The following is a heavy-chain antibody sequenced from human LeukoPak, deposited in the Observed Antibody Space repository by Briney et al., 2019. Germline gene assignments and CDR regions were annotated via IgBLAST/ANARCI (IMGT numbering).Heavy chain of an antibody. J-gene: IGHJ6*03. CDR1: GGSISSYY. Sequence: SETLSLTCTVSGGSISSYYWSWIRQPAGKGLEWIGRIYTSGSTNYNPSLKSRVTMSVDTSKNQFSLKLSSVTAADTAVYYCARDFDVPAAIGYYYYYMDVWGKGTTVTVSS. V-gene: IGHV4-4*07. D-gene: IGHD2-2*01. CDR2: IYTSGST. CDR3: ARDFDVPAAIGYYYYYMDV.